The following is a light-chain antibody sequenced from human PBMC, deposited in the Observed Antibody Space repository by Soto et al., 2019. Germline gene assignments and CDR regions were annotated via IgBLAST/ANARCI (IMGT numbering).Light chain of an antibody. CDR3: QQYGSSRWT. CDR1: QSVSSSY. CDR2: GAS. V-gene: IGKV3-20*01. J-gene: IGKJ1*01. Sequence: EIVFTQSPGTLSLSPGERATLSCRASQSVSSSYLAWYQQNRGQAPRLLIYGASSRAPGIPDRFGGSGSGTDFTLTISILEPEDFAVYYCQQYGSSRWTFGQGTKVEIK.